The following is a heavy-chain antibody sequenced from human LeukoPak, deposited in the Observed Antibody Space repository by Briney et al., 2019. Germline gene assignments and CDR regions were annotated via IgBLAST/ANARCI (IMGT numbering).Heavy chain of an antibody. V-gene: IGHV4-59*08. CDR3: ARGGYSYGDLYYYYYGMDV. Sequence: SETLSLTCTVSGGSISSYYWSWIRQPPGKGLEWIGYIYYSGSTNYSPSLKSRVTISVDTSKNQFSLKLSSVTAADTAVYYCARGGYSYGDLYYYYYGMDVWGQGTTVTVSS. CDR1: GGSISSYY. D-gene: IGHD5-18*01. J-gene: IGHJ6*02. CDR2: IYYSGST.